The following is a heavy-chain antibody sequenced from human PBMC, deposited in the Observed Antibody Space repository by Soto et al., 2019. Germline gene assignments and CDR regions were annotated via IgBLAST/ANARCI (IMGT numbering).Heavy chain of an antibody. CDR3: AKVGDDILAVYLGFCGMDF. Sequence: EVQLLESGGGLVQPGGSLRLSCAASGFTFSSYAMSWVRQAPGKGLEWVSAISGSGGSTYYADSVKGRFTISRDNSKNTMYLQMSSLRAEDTAVYYCAKVGDDILAVYLGFCGMDFWGQGTTVTVSS. CDR2: ISGSGGST. CDR1: GFTFSSYA. V-gene: IGHV3-23*01. J-gene: IGHJ6*02. D-gene: IGHD3-9*01.